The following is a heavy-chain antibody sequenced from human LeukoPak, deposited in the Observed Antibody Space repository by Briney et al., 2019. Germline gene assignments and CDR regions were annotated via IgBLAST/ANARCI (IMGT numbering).Heavy chain of an antibody. J-gene: IGHJ4*02. CDR2: IKQDGSEK. CDR1: GFTFSSYW. D-gene: IGHD5-12*01. Sequence: TGGSLRLSCVASGFTFSSYWMTWVRQAPGKGLEWVANIKQDGSEKYYADSVKGRFTISRDNAKNSLYLQMNSLRAEDTAVYNCAREWNGYDYVGEDYWGQGTLVTVSS. CDR3: AREWNGYDYVGEDY. V-gene: IGHV3-7*01.